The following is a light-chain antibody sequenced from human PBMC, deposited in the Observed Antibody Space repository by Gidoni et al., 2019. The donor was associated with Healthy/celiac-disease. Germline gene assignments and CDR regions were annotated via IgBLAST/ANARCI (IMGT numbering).Light chain of an antibody. Sequence: QSALTQPASVSGSPGPSLTISCTGTSSDVGGYNYVPWYQQHPGKAPKLMIYDVSNRPSGVSNRFSGSKSGNTASLTISGLQAEDEADYYCSSYTSSSTPYVVFGGGTKLTVL. CDR2: DVS. V-gene: IGLV2-14*03. CDR1: SSDVGGYNY. J-gene: IGLJ2*01. CDR3: SSYTSSSTPYVV.